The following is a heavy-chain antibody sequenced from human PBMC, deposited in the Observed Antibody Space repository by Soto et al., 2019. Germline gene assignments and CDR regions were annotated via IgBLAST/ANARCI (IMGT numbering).Heavy chain of an antibody. D-gene: IGHD3-10*01. Sequence: VQLVQSGAEVKKPGASVQVSCKASGYTFTSYDINWVRKATGHGLEWMGWMNPNSGNTGYAQKFQGRVTMNRNTSIRTAYMELSSLRSEDTDVYYCARGIYGSGTRPLDYWGQGTLVTVSS. CDR3: ARGIYGSGTRPLDY. CDR2: MNPNSGNT. CDR1: GYTFTSYD. V-gene: IGHV1-8*01. J-gene: IGHJ4*02.